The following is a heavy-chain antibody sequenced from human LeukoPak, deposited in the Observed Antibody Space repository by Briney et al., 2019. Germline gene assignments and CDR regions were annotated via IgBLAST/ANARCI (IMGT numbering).Heavy chain of an antibody. J-gene: IGHJ3*02. Sequence: GGSLRLSCAASGFTFSSYAMSWVRQAPGKGLEWVSAISGSGGSTYYADSVKGRFTISRDNSKNTLYLQMSSLRAEDTAVYYCAKDLERWLQNDAFDIWGQGTMVTVSS. V-gene: IGHV3-23*01. CDR1: GFTFSSYA. D-gene: IGHD5-24*01. CDR3: AKDLERWLQNDAFDI. CDR2: ISGSGGST.